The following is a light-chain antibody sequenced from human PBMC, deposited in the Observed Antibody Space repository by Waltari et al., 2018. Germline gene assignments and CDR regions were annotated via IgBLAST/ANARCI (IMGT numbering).Light chain of an antibody. CDR3: SSFAGSNNV. CDR2: EVT. J-gene: IGLJ1*01. CDR1: HSDIGLYNY. Sequence: QSALTQPPSASGSPGESVTISCTGTHSDIGLYNYVSWYQQHPGKAPNPTIYEVTKRPSGVPDRFSGSNSGNTASLTVSGLQTDDEADYFCSSFAGSNNVFGSGTKVTVL. V-gene: IGLV2-8*01.